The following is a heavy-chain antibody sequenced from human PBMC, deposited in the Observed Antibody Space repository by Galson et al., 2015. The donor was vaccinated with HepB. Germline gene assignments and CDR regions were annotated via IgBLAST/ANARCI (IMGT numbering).Heavy chain of an antibody. CDR2: FDPEDGET. D-gene: IGHD3-22*01. CDR3: ATDQYYYDSSGYPTGEFDY. V-gene: IGHV1-24*01. CDR1: GYTLTELS. Sequence: SVKVSCKVSGYTLTELSMHWVRQAPGKGLEWMGGFDPEDGETIYAQKFQGRVTMTEDTSTDTAYMELSSLRSEDTAVYYCATDQYYYDSSGYPTGEFDYWGQGTLVTVSS. J-gene: IGHJ4*02.